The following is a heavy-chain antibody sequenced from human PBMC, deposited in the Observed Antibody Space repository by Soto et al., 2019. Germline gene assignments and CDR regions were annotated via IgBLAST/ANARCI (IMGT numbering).Heavy chain of an antibody. V-gene: IGHV3-11*01. CDR3: ARTARLVDY. J-gene: IGHJ4*02. CDR1: GFTFTDHY. Sequence: QVRLVESGGGLVKPGGSLRLSCVASGFTFTDHYMSWIRQAPGKGLEWIAYMSPSGSGISYADSGKGRFTLSRDNARNTVYLQLNTLRAEDTAVFYCARTARLVDYWGQGTLVTVSS. CDR2: MSPSGSGI.